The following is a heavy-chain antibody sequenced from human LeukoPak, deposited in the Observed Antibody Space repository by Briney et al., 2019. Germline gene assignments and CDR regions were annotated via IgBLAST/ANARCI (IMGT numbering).Heavy chain of an antibody. D-gene: IGHD3-22*01. CDR3: ARGNIVVLTGDAFDI. V-gene: IGHV4-59*12. CDR1: GGSFSSYY. Sequence: SETLSLTCTVSGGSFSSYYWTWIRQPPGKGLEWIGYIDHSGSTNYNPSLKSRVSISSDTSKNQFSLKLSSVTAADTAVYYCARGNIVVLTGDAFDIWGQGTMVTVSS. J-gene: IGHJ3*02. CDR2: IDHSGST.